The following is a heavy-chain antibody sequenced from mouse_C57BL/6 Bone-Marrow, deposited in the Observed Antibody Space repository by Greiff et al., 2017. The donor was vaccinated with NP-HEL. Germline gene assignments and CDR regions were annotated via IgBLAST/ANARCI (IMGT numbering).Heavy chain of an antibody. CDR1: GYTFTSYW. CDR3: ASYYGISFAY. V-gene: IGHV1-69*01. D-gene: IGHD1-1*01. Sequence: VQLQQSGAELVMPGASVKLSCKASGYTFTSYWMHWVKQRPGQGLEWIGEIDPSDSYTNYNQKFKGKSTLTVDKSSSTAYMQLSSLTSEDSAVYYCASYYGISFAYWGQGTLVTVSA. J-gene: IGHJ3*01. CDR2: IDPSDSYT.